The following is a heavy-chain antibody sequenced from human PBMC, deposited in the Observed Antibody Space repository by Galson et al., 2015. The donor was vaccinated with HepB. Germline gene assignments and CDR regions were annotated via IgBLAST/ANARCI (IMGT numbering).Heavy chain of an antibody. J-gene: IGHJ4*02. CDR2: IYSAGST. D-gene: IGHD2-21*02. CDR3: ARGVGRTVGSDSQC. V-gene: IGHV3-66*02. Sequence: SLRLSCAASGFTVSNNYMTWVRQAPGKGLEWVSVIYSAGSTYYADSVEGRFTISKDKSKNTLYLQMSSLRVEDTAVYYCARGVGRTVGSDSQCWGQGTLVTVSS. CDR1: GFTVSNNY.